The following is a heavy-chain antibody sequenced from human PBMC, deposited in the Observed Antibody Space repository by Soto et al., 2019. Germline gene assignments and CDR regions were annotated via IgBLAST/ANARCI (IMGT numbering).Heavy chain of an antibody. Sequence: GESLNISGKGSGWNFANFWIGWVRQMPGKGLEWMGMIFPGDSDTKNSPSLEGQITMSVDKSDSSAYLQWRSLKASDTAIYYCAAGYSTGLDAFDIWGQGTMVTV. J-gene: IGHJ3*02. CDR2: IFPGDSDT. CDR3: AAGYSTGLDAFDI. D-gene: IGHD2-8*02. V-gene: IGHV5-51*01. CDR1: GWNFANFW.